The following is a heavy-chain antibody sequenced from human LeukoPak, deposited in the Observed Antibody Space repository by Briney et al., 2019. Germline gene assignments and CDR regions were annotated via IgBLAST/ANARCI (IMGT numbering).Heavy chain of an antibody. V-gene: IGHV4-59*01. Sequence: SETLSLTCTVSGGSISSYYWSWIRQPPGKRLEWIGYIYYSGSTNYNPSLKSRVTISVDTSKNQFSLKLSSVTAADTAEYYCAREPYGSGTFDYWGQGTLVTVSA. CDR1: GGSISSYY. D-gene: IGHD3-10*01. CDR3: AREPYGSGTFDY. J-gene: IGHJ4*02. CDR2: IYYSGST.